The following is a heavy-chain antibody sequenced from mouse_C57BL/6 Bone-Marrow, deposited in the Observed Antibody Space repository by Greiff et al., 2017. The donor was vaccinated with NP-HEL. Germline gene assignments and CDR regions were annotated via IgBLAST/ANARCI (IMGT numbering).Heavy chain of an antibody. V-gene: IGHV14-4*01. Sequence: EVQLQQSGAELVRPGASVKLSCTASGFNIKDDYMHWVKQRPEQGLEWIGWIDPENGDTEYASKFQGKATITADTSSNTAYLQLSSLTSEDTAVYYCTTEYGYDNWGQGTTLTVSS. D-gene: IGHD2-2*01. J-gene: IGHJ2*01. CDR3: TTEYGYDN. CDR1: GFNIKDDY. CDR2: IDPENGDT.